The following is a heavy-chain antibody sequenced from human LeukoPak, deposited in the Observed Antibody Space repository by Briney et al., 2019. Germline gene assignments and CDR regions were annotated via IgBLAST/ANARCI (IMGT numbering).Heavy chain of an antibody. CDR2: ISSTSNHR. D-gene: IGHD2-21*02. CDR3: ATRVTGDSYEAFDI. J-gene: IGHJ3*02. CDR1: GFTFRSFS. V-gene: IGHV3-21*06. Sequence: GGSLRLSCAASGFTFRSFSMTWVRQAPGKGLEWVAAISSTSNHRYHADSVKGRFSISRDNDKNSLFLEMNSLRAEDTALYYCATRVTGDSYEAFDIWGQGTMLTVSS.